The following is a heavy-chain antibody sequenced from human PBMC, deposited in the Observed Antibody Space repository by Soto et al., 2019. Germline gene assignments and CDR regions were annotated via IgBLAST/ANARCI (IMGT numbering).Heavy chain of an antibody. D-gene: IGHD3-3*01. Sequence: ASVKVSCKVSGYTLTELSMHLVRQAPGKGLEWMGGFDPEDGETIYAQKFQGRVTMTEDTSTDTAYMELSSLRSEDTAVYYCATASPLKDRGVAYYGMDVWGQGTTVTVSS. J-gene: IGHJ6*02. CDR3: ATASPLKDRGVAYYGMDV. CDR2: FDPEDGET. CDR1: GYTLTELS. V-gene: IGHV1-24*01.